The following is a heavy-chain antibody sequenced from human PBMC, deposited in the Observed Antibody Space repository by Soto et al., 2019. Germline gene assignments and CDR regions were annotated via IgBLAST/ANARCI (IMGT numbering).Heavy chain of an antibody. J-gene: IGHJ5*02. D-gene: IGHD2-8*01. Sequence: GWSLRLSCEASGFTVSMSAMNWVRQAPGEGQGLLSGLEWVSSISSSSSYIYYADSVKGRFTISRDNAKNSLYLQMNSLRAEDTALYYCAKDMSANGHTRNWFDPWGQGTLVTVSS. CDR3: AKDMSANGHTRNWFDP. CDR1: GFTVSMSA. CDR2: ISSSSSYI. V-gene: IGHV3-21*04.